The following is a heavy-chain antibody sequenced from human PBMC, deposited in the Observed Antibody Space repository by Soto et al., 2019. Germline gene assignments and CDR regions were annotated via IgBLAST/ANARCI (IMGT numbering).Heavy chain of an antibody. V-gene: IGHV3-66*01. CDR1: GFTVSSNY. J-gene: IGHJ4*02. D-gene: IGHD3-22*01. CDR2: IYSGGST. CDR3: ASTFSSGYYGFDE. Sequence: GGSLRLSCAASGFTVSSNYMSWVRQAPGKGLEWVSVIYSGGSTYYADSVKGRFTISRDNSKNTLYLQMNSLRAEDTAVYYGASTFSSGYYGFDEWGQGTLVTVSS.